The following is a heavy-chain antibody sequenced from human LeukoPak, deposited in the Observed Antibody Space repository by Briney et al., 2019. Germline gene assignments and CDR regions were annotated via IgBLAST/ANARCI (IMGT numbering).Heavy chain of an antibody. V-gene: IGHV3-23*01. J-gene: IGHJ4*02. CDR2: ISGSGGST. CDR1: GFNFSSYA. Sequence: GGSPRPPLSASGFNFSSYAMSWVRQAPGKGLGWVSAISGSGGSTYYADSVKGRVTISRDNSKNKLYLPMNSLRAEDTAVYFLAKLLVQLPPPVDYWGQGTLVSVSS. CDR3: AKLLVQLPPPVDY. D-gene: IGHD3-22*01.